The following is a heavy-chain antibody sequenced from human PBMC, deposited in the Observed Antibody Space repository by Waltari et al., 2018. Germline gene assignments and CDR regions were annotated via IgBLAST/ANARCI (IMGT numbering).Heavy chain of an antibody. CDR2: IYSDGTT. V-gene: IGHV3-66*02. Sequence: EVQLVESGGGVVHPGASLRLSCAPPGFNVRNNYMGWVRQAPGEGLEWVSLIYSDGTTYYGDSVKGRFAISRDNSKNTLFLQMNSLRPGDSALYYWAARSFTLGAPRFDYWGQGTLVTVSS. CDR1: GFNVRNNY. CDR3: AARSFTLGAPRFDY. D-gene: IGHD3-16*01. J-gene: IGHJ4*02.